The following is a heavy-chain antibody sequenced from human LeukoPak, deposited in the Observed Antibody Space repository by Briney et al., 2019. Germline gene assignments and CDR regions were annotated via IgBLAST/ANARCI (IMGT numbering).Heavy chain of an antibody. D-gene: IGHD6-13*01. CDR2: INWNGGST. V-gene: IGHV3-20*04. CDR1: GFTFDDYG. CDR3: AREVAAAGRFYYYMDV. J-gene: IGHJ6*03. Sequence: RPGGSLRLSCAASGFTFDDYGMSWVRQAPGKGLEWVSGINWNGGSTGYADSVKGRFTISRDNAKNSLYLQVNSLRAEDTALYYCAREVAAAGRFYYYMDVWGKGTTVTVSS.